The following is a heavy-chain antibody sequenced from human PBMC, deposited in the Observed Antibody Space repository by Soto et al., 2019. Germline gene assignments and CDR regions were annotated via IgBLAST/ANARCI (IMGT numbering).Heavy chain of an antibody. D-gene: IGHD3-3*01. Sequence: EVQLVESGGGLVQPGGSLRLSCAASGFTFSSYSMNWVRQAPGKGLEWVSYISSSSSTIYYADSLKGRFTISRDNAKNSLYLQMNSMRAEDTAVYYCAGTPPRDTIFGVVTNNWFDPWGQGTLVTVSS. CDR1: GFTFSSYS. J-gene: IGHJ5*02. CDR3: AGTPPRDTIFGVVTNNWFDP. CDR2: ISSSSSTI. V-gene: IGHV3-48*01.